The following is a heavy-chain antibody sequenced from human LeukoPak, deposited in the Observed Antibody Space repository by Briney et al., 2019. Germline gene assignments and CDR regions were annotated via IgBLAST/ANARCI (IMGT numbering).Heavy chain of an antibody. V-gene: IGHV4-39*07. CDR1: GGSISSGTYY. Sequence: SETLSLTCTVSGGSISSGTYYWGWIRQPPGGGLGWMGSIYYSGSTYYNPSLKSRVTISADTSKNQFSLRLTSVTTADTAVFYCARVIRAEENPTFDIWGQGTMVTVSS. CDR3: ARVIRAEENPTFDI. J-gene: IGHJ3*02. CDR2: IYYSGST.